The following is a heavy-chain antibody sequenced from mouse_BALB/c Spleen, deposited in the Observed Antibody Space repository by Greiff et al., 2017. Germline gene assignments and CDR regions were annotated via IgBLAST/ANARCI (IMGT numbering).Heavy chain of an antibody. CDR1: GFTFSSFG. CDR3: ARHYYGSSSWYFDV. Sequence: EVKLVESGGGLVQPGGSRKLSCAASGFTFSSFGMHWVRQAPEKGLEWVAYISSGSSTIYYADTVKGRFTISRDNPKNTLFLQMTSLRSEDTAMYYCARHYYGSSSWYFDVWAQGPRSPSPQ. CDR2: ISSGSSTI. D-gene: IGHD1-1*01. V-gene: IGHV5-17*02. J-gene: IGHJ1*01.